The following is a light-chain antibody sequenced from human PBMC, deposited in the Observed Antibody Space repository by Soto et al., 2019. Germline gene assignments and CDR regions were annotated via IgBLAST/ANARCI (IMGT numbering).Light chain of an antibody. Sequence: EIVLTQSPGTLSLSPGERATLSCRASQSVSSSFLAWYQQKPGQAPRLLIYGASSRATGIPDRFSGSWSGTDFTLIISRLEPEDFAVYYCQQFASSPLTFGGGTKVESK. CDR2: GAS. CDR3: QQFASSPLT. V-gene: IGKV3-20*01. J-gene: IGKJ4*01. CDR1: QSVSSSF.